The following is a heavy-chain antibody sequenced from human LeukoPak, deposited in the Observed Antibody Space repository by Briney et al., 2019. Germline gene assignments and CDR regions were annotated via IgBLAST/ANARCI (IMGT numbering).Heavy chain of an antibody. Sequence: GGSLRLSCAASGFTFTSYWMSWVRQAPGKGLEWVANIKQDGGAKYYVDSVKGRFTISRDNAKNSLYLQMNSLRAEDTAVYYCARGRIVVVPAAIRRFDPWGQGTLVTVSS. J-gene: IGHJ5*02. CDR1: GFTFTSYW. D-gene: IGHD2-2*02. V-gene: IGHV3-7*01. CDR3: ARGRIVVVPAAIRRFDP. CDR2: IKQDGGAK.